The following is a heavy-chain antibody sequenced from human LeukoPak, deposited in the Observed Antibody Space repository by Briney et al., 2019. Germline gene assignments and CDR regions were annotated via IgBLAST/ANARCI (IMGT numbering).Heavy chain of an antibody. CDR3: ARLQESIENTDYYDSSGYCYFDQ. D-gene: IGHD3-22*01. Sequence: SETLSLTCLVSGDSISSRSFYWAWIRQPPGKGLEWIGDINYSGSTHYTPSLKSRGTISVDTSKNQFSLRLTSVTAADTAVYYCARLQESIENTDYYDSSGYCYFDQWGQGTLVTVSS. CDR2: INYSGST. J-gene: IGHJ4*02. V-gene: IGHV4-39*01. CDR1: GDSISSRSFY.